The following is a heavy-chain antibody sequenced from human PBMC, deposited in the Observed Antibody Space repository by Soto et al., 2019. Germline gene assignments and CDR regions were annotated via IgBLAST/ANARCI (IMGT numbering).Heavy chain of an antibody. Sequence: LSLTCTDSGNSISTGAYYWSWLRQHPVKGLEWIGHIFYSGNTHYSPSLESRVTISVDTSKNQFSIKLTSVTVADTAVYYCAREGRSAAPQAGFDLWGQGTLVTVSS. CDR3: AREGRSAAPQAGFDL. CDR2: IFYSGNT. CDR1: GNSISTGAYY. D-gene: IGHD3-10*01. V-gene: IGHV4-31*02. J-gene: IGHJ4*02.